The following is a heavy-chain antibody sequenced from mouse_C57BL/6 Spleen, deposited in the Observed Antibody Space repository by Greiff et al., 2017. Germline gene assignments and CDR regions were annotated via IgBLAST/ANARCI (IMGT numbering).Heavy chain of an antibody. J-gene: IGHJ3*01. CDR3: AGEYDGTWFAY. CDR1: GFSLTSYG. D-gene: IGHD2-13*01. CDR2: IWGDGST. V-gene: IGHV2-3*01. Sequence: VMLVESGPGLVAPSQSLSITCTVSGFSLTSYGVSWVRQPPGKGLVWLGVIWGDGSTNYPSALISRLSISKDNSKSQVLLKLNSLQTDDTATYYWAGEYDGTWFAYWGQGTLGTVSA.